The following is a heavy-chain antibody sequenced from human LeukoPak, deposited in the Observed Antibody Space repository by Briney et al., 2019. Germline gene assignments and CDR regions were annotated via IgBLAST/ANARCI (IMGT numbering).Heavy chain of an antibody. CDR1: GASISSSY. D-gene: IGHD3-22*01. J-gene: IGHJ3*02. CDR2: INYSGNH. V-gene: IGHV4-59*01. Sequence: SETLSLTPVDSGASISSSYWSWVRPPPGKGLEWIGYINYSGNHKYNPSRESRVTIPVDASNNQFSLRLSSVAAADTAFYSCARGYYDSRGYSNTFDIWGQGTLVTASS. CDR3: ARGYYDSRGYSNTFDI.